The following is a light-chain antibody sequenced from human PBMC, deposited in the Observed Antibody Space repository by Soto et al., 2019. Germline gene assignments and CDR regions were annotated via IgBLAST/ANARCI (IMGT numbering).Light chain of an antibody. CDR2: DAS. CDR1: RRISDW. J-gene: IGKJ1*01. Sequence: DIQMTQSPSTLSPSVGDRVTITCRASRRISDWLAWYQQKPGKAPKLLIFDASSLKSGVPSSFSGSGSGTEFTLTSSGLQPDDVATYYCLQYSSHSWTFGQGTKVEIK. V-gene: IGKV1-5*01. CDR3: LQYSSHSWT.